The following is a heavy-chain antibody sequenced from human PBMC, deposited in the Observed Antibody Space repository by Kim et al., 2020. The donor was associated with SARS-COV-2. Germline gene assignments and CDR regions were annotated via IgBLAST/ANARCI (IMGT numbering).Heavy chain of an antibody. V-gene: IGHV4-34*01. D-gene: IGHD2-2*01. Sequence: SETLSLTCAAYGGSFSGYYWSWIRQPPGKGLEWIGEINHSGSTNYNPSLKSRVTISVDTYKNKFFLKLSSVTAADTAVFYCARVVVVVPARSAFVIWG. CDR2: INHSGST. J-gene: IGHJ3*02. CDR3: ARVVVVVPARSAFVI. CDR1: GGSFSGYY.